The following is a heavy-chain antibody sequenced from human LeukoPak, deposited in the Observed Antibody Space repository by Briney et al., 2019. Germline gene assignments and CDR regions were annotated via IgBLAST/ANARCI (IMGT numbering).Heavy chain of an antibody. J-gene: IGHJ6*03. CDR2: IKPDGSEK. D-gene: IGHD3-10*01. CDR3: ARNPPKRGTYYYGSGTKYYYYYYMDV. Sequence: GGSLRLSCAASGFTFSDYWVTWVRQAPGKGLEWVANIKPDGSEKNYVDSVKGRFTISRDNSKNTLYMQLNSLRAEDTAVYYCARNPPKRGTYYYGSGTKYYYYYYMDVWGKGTTVTVSS. V-gene: IGHV3-7*01. CDR1: GFTFSDYW.